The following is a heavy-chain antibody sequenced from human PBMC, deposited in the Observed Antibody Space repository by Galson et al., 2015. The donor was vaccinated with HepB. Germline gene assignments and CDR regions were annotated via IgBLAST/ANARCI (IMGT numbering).Heavy chain of an antibody. CDR1: GFTFSSYG. CDR2: IWYDGSNK. J-gene: IGHJ4*02. V-gene: IGHV3-33*01. D-gene: IGHD3-9*01. CDR3: ARKGDILTGYYIGY. Sequence: SLRLSCAASGFTFSSYGMHWVRQAPGKGLEWVAVIWYDGSNKYYADSVKGRFTTSRDNSKNTLYLQMNSLRAEDTAVYYCARKGDILTGYYIGYWGQGTLVTVSS.